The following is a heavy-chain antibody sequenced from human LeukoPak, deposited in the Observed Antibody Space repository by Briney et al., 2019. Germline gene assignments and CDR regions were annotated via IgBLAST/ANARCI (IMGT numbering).Heavy chain of an antibody. V-gene: IGHV3-53*01. D-gene: IGHD3-3*01. CDR2: IYSGGST. J-gene: IGHJ6*02. CDR1: GFTVSSNY. CDR3: ARDGTEDFWPDYYGMDV. Sequence: GGSPRLSCAASGFTVSSNYMSWVRQAPGKGLEWVSVIYSGGSTYYADSVKGRFTISRDNSKNTLYLQMNSLRAEDTAVYYCARDGTEDFWPDYYGMDVWGQGTTVTVSS.